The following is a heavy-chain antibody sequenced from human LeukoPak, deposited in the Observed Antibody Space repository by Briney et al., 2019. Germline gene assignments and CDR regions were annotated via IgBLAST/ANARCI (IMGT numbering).Heavy chain of an antibody. J-gene: IGHJ4*02. CDR1: GFTFSSSG. Sequence: GGSLRLSCAASGFTFSSSGMHWVRQAPGKGLEWVAVISYDGSNEYYADSVEGRFTISRDNSKNTLYLQMSSLRAEDTAVYYCAKEFNRGLPDYWGQGTLVTVPS. CDR3: AKEFNRGLPDY. CDR2: ISYDGSNE. D-gene: IGHD2-21*01. V-gene: IGHV3-30*18.